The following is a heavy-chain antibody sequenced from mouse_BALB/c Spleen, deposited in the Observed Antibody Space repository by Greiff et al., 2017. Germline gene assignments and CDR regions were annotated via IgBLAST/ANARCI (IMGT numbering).Heavy chain of an antibody. J-gene: IGHJ2*01. CDR2: ISTYYGNA. CDR3: ARGNYDYDGRDMDY. D-gene: IGHD2-4*01. CDR1: GYTFTDYA. Sequence: VQLQQSGAELVRPGVSVKISCKGSGYTFTDYAMHWVKQSHAKSLEWIGVISTYYGNASYTQKFKGKATMTVDKSSSTAYMELARLTSEDSAIYYFARGNYDYDGRDMDYWGQGTTLTVSS. V-gene: IGHV1S137*01.